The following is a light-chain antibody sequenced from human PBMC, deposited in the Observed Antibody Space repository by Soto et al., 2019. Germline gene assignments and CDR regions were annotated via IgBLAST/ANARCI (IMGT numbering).Light chain of an antibody. CDR2: ANN. J-gene: IGLJ3*02. Sequence: QSVLTQPPSVSGAPGQGITISCNGTRSNLGAGYDVHWYQQLPGAAPKLLIYANNKRPSGVLDRFSGSKSGTSASLAITGLQAEDEADYYCQSYDNSLSGAWVFGGGAKLTVL. CDR1: RSNLGAGYD. CDR3: QSYDNSLSGAWV. V-gene: IGLV1-40*01.